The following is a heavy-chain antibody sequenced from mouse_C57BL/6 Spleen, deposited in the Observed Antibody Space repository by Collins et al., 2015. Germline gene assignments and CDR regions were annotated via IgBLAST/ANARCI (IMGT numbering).Heavy chain of an antibody. CDR2: ISSGGSYT. V-gene: IGHV5-9-1*01. D-gene: IGHD1-1*02. Sequence: EVMLVGSGGGLVKPGGSLKLSCAASGFTFSSYAMSWVRQTPEKRLEWVATISSGGSYTYYPDSVKGRFTISRDNAKNTLYLQMSSLRSEDTAMYYCARHGGSYAMDYWGQGTSVTVSS. CDR3: ARHGGSYAMDY. CDR1: GFTFSSYA. J-gene: IGHJ4*01.